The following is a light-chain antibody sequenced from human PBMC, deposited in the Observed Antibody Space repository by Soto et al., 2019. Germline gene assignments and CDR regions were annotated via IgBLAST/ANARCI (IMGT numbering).Light chain of an antibody. CDR3: CSYTSSGTLI. V-gene: IGLV2-14*01. CDR2: DVS. CDR1: SGDIGDYNY. J-gene: IGLJ1*01. Sequence: SALTQPASVSGSPGQSITISCVGTSGDIGDYNYVSWYQQHPGKVPKVIIYDVSNRPSGVSYRFSGTKSGNTASLTVSGLQAEDEADYYCCSYTSSGTLIFGTGTKVPVL.